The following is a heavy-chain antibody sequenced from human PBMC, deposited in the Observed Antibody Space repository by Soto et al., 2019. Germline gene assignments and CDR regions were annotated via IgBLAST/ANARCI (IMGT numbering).Heavy chain of an antibody. V-gene: IGHV4-39*01. J-gene: IGHJ6*03. D-gene: IGHD3-16*01. CDR3: ARLPGLYYYYMDV. CDR1: GGSISSSSYY. Sequence: SETLSLTCIVSGGSISSSSYYWGWIRQPPGKGLEWIGGIYYSGSTYYNSSLKSRVTISVDTSKNQFSVKLGSVTAADTAVYYCARLPGLYYYYMDVWGKGTTVTVSS. CDR2: IYYSGST.